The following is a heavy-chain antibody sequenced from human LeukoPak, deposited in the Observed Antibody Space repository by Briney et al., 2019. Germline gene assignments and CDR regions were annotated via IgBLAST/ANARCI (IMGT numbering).Heavy chain of an antibody. CDR2: IHSTGTT. J-gene: IGHJ4*02. D-gene: IGHD3-16*02. V-gene: IGHV4-4*08. Sequence: PSETLSLTCFVPGASISRHYWTWMRHTPGQGLHWIGYIHSTGTTNYNPSLKSRVTMSLDTSKNQFSPRLNSVAAADTAVYYCARSEYVWGGYRLDFWGQGALVTVSS. CDR1: GASISRHY. CDR3: ARSEYVWGGYRLDF.